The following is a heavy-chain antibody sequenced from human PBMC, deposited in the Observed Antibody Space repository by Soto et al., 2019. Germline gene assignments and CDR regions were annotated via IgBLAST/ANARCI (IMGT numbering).Heavy chain of an antibody. CDR3: GKFLFIKIIRDIISNRYFGI. V-gene: IGHV3-53*01. D-gene: IGHD2-15*01. J-gene: IGHJ1*01. CDR1: AFNVSNNY. Sequence: GGSMSLSCASAAFNVSNNYRIWVRPAPGKGLEWVSLIYNDGNTYYADSVKGRFIISRDNSKNTLYLQMNNLRAEDTAVYFCGKFLFIKIIRDIISNRYFGICGHGTLVTGSS. CDR2: IYNDGNT.